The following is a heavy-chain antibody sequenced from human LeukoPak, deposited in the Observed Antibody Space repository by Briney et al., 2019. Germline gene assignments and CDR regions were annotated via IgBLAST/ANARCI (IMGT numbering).Heavy chain of an antibody. V-gene: IGHV3-21*01. Sequence: PGGSLRLSCAASGFTFSSYSMNWVRQAPGKGLEWVSSISSSSSYIYYADSVKGRFTISRDNAKNSLYLQMNSLRAEDTAVYYCARVGNSGYYDSSGYYDAFDIWGQGTMVTVSS. CDR3: ARVGNSGYYDSSGYYDAFDI. D-gene: IGHD3-22*01. CDR2: ISSSSSYI. CDR1: GFTFSSYS. J-gene: IGHJ3*02.